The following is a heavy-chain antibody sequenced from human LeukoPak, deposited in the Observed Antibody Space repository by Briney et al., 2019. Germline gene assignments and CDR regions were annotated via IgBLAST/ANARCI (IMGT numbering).Heavy chain of an antibody. V-gene: IGHV4-34*01. CDR3: ARDRGFSSWYGNAFDI. CDR2: INYSGST. J-gene: IGHJ3*02. CDR1: GGSFSGYH. Sequence: SETLSLTCAVYGGSFSGYHWSWIRQPPGKGLEWIGEINYSGSTNYNPSLKSRVTISVDTSKNQFSLKLSSVTAADTAVYYCARDRGFSSWYGNAFDIWGQGTMVTVSS. D-gene: IGHD6-13*01.